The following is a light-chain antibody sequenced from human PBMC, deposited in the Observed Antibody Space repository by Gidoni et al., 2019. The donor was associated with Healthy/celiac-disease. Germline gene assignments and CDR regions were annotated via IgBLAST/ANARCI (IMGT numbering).Light chain of an antibody. CDR2: DAS. CDR3: QQYDNLSYT. CDR1: QDISNY. J-gene: IGKJ2*01. Sequence: DIQMTQSPSSLSASVGDRVTITCQASQDISNYLPWYQQKPGKAPKLLIYDASNLETGVPSRFSGSGSGTDFTFTISSLQPEDIATYYCQQYDNLSYTFGQGTKLEIK. V-gene: IGKV1-33*01.